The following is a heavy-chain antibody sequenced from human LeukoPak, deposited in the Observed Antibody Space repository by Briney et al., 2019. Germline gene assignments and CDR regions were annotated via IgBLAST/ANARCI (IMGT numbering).Heavy chain of an antibody. Sequence: SVKVSCKASGGTFSSYATSWVRQAPGQGLEWMGGIIPIFGTANYAQKFQGRVTITTDESTSTAYMELSSLRSEDTAVYYCARDSRGIVGATDYWGQGTLVTVSS. D-gene: IGHD1-26*01. V-gene: IGHV1-69*05. CDR3: ARDSRGIVGATDY. CDR1: GGTFSSYA. J-gene: IGHJ4*02. CDR2: IIPIFGTA.